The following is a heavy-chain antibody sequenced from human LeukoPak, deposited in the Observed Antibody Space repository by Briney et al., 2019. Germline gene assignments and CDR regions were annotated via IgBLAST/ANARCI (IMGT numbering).Heavy chain of an antibody. Sequence: GASVKVSCKASGYSFSNHAMNWVRQAPGQGLEWMGWINTNTGNPTYAQGFTGRFVFSLDTSVSTAYLQISSLKAEDTAVYYCASQRNWYFDLWGRGTLVTVSS. V-gene: IGHV7-4-1*02. D-gene: IGHD1-1*01. J-gene: IGHJ2*01. CDR1: GYSFSNHA. CDR2: INTNTGNP. CDR3: ASQRNWYFDL.